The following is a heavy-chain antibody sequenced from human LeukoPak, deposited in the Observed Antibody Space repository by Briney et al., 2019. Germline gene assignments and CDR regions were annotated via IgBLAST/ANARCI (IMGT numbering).Heavy chain of an antibody. CDR2: ISYDGSNK. V-gene: IGHV3-30-3*01. CDR1: GFTFSSYA. J-gene: IGHJ4*02. CDR3: ARDPDYYDSSGYPGNFDY. Sequence: GGSLRLSCAASGFTFSSYAMHWVRQAPGKGLEWVAVISYDGSNKYYADSVKGRFTISRDNAKNSLYLQMNSLRAEDTAVYYCARDPDYYDSSGYPGNFDYWGQGTLVTVSS. D-gene: IGHD3-22*01.